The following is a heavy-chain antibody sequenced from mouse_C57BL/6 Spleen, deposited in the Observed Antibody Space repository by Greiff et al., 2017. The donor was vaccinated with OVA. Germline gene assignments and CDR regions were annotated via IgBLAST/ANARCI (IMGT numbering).Heavy chain of an antibody. CDR3: ARSWDSYAMDY. D-gene: IGHD4-1*01. J-gene: IGHJ4*01. Sequence: VKLQQPGAELVKPGASVKLSCKASGYTFTSYWMHWVKQRPGQGLEWIGMIHPNSGSTNYNEKFKSKATLTVDKSSSTAYMQLSSLTSEDSAVYYCARSWDSYAMDYWGQGTSVTVSS. CDR1: GYTFTSYW. CDR2: IHPNSGST. V-gene: IGHV1-64*01.